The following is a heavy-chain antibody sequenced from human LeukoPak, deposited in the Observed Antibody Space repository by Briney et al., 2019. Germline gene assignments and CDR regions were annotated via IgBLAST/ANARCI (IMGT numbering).Heavy chain of an antibody. CDR3: AKGVRRVITMNGFDP. CDR1: GFTFSSYA. J-gene: IGHJ5*02. V-gene: IGHV3-23*01. D-gene: IGHD3-22*01. Sequence: GGSLRLSCAASGFTFSSYAMSWVRQAPGKGLEWVSAISGSGGSTYYADSVKGRFTISRDDSKNTLYLQMNSLRAEDTAVYYCAKGVRRVITMNGFDPWGQGTLVTVSS. CDR2: ISGSGGST.